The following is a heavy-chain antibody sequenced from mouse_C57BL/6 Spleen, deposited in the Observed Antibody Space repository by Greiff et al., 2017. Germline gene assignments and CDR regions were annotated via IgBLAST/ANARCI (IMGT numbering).Heavy chain of an antibody. CDR2: IDPSDSYT. CDR3: ARSEDYGDFDY. Sequence: QVHVKQPGAELVRPGTSVKLSCKASGYTFTSYWMHWVKQRPGQGLEWIGVIDPSDSYTNYNQKFKGKATLTVDTSSSTADMQLSSLTSEDAAVYYCARSEDYGDFDYWGQGTTLTVSS. CDR1: GYTFTSYW. J-gene: IGHJ2*01. V-gene: IGHV1-59*01. D-gene: IGHD2-4*01.